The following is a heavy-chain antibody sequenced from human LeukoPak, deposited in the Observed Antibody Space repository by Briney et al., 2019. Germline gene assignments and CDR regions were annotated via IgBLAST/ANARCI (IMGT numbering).Heavy chain of an antibody. V-gene: IGHV3-23*01. CDR3: AKWAESFFYIDV. CDR1: RFTFNMYA. CDR2: ISGSGGGT. Sequence: GGSLRLSCAASRFTFNMYAMSWVRQAPGRGLERVSSISGSGGGTFYGNSVRDRFIISRDNSRNTLFLEMRARRAQDTVLYCCAKWAESFFYIDVWGKGTTVTVSS. J-gene: IGHJ6*03.